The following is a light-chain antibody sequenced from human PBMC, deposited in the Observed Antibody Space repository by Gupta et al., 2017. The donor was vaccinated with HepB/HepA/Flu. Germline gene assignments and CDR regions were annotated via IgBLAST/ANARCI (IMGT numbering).Light chain of an antibody. V-gene: IGLV1-44*01. CDR2: TKN. CDR1: SSNIGSR. J-gene: IGLJ1*01. CDR3: AAWDDSLNAYV. Sequence: QSVLIQPPSASGTPGQRVIISCSGSSSNIGSRVNWYQQLPGTAPKLLINTKNQRPSGVPDRISGSKSGTSASLAISGLQSEDEADYYCAAWDDSLNAYVVGTGTKVTVL.